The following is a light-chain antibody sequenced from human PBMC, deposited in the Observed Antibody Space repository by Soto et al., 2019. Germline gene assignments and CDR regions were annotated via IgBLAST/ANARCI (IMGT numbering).Light chain of an antibody. V-gene: IGLV1-40*01. Sequence: QPVLTQPPSVSGAPGQRVTISCTGSSSNIGAGYDVHWYQQLPGTAPKLLMYGNNNRPSGVPDRFSGSTSGTSASLAITALQAEDEADYYCQSYDSSLSGYVFGTGTKLTVL. CDR2: GNN. CDR1: SSNIGAGYD. J-gene: IGLJ1*01. CDR3: QSYDSSLSGYV.